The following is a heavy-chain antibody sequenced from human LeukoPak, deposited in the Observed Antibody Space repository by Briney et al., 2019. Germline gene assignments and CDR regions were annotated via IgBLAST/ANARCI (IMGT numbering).Heavy chain of an antibody. CDR1: GFTFSSYG. Sequence: VGSLRLSCAASGFTFSSYGMHWVRQAPGKGLEWVAFIRYDGSNKYYADSVKGRFTISRDNSKNTLYLQMNSLRAEDTAVYYCAKGRYSSSWYWFDPWGQGTLVTVPS. CDR2: IRYDGSNK. D-gene: IGHD6-13*01. V-gene: IGHV3-30*02. J-gene: IGHJ5*02. CDR3: AKGRYSSSWYWFDP.